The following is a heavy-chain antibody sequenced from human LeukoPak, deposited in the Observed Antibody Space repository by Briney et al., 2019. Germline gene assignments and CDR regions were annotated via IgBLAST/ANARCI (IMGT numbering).Heavy chain of an antibody. V-gene: IGHV4-39*07. CDR3: ARDGSSSWYRNFDY. CDR1: GGSISSSSYY. D-gene: IGHD6-13*01. J-gene: IGHJ4*02. Sequence: PSETLSLTCTVSGGSISSSSYYWGWIRQPPGKGLEWIGSIYYSGSTYYNPSLKSRVTISVDTSKNQFSLKLSSVTAADTAVYYCARDGSSSWYRNFDYWGQGTLVTVSS. CDR2: IYYSGST.